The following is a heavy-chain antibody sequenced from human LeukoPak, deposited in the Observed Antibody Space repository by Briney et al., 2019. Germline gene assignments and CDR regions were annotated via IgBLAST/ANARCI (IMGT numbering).Heavy chain of an antibody. Sequence: PGGSLRLSCAASGFTFSDYWMHWVRQTPGKGLEWVARIYSDVRRIKYADSVKGRFTISRDNAKNTLYLQMNALRVEDTAVYYCATSPATSRDWGQGTLVTVSS. CDR3: ATSPATSRD. CDR1: GFTFSDYW. D-gene: IGHD4-17*01. V-gene: IGHV3-74*03. CDR2: IYSDVRRI. J-gene: IGHJ4*02.